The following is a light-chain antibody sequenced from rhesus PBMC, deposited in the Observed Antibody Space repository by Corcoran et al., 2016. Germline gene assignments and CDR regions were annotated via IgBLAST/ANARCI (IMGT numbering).Light chain of an antibody. J-gene: IGKJ2*01. CDR2: KAS. CDR1: QDITNN. CDR3: QRGYGTPLYS. V-gene: IGKV1-25*01. Sequence: DIQMTQSPSSLSASIGDRVTITCQASQDITNNLAWYQHKPGKVPNFLIYKASTWNSRVPSRYSGSGSGPDFTLHISILQPEDFARYYCQRGYGTPLYSFGQGTKVEIK.